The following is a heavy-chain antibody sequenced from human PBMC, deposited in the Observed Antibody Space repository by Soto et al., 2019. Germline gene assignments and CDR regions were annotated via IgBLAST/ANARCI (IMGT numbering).Heavy chain of an antibody. V-gene: IGHV4-39*07. CDR3: ARVGRDYGSGSYRDPYYYYGMDV. Sequence: PSETLSLTCNVSCGSISNSNYYWGWIRQPPGKGLEWIGSIYYTGSTYYNPSLKSRVTISVDTSKNQFSLKLSSVTAADTAVYYCARVGRDYGSGSYRDPYYYYGMDVWGQGTTVTVSS. D-gene: IGHD3-10*01. CDR2: IYYTGST. CDR1: CGSISNSNYY. J-gene: IGHJ6*02.